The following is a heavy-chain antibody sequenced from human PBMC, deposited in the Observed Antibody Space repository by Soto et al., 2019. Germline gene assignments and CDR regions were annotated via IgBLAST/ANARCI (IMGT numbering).Heavy chain of an antibody. CDR3: AKDHYGSAIYGRDA. V-gene: IGHV3-9*01. J-gene: IGHJ6*02. D-gene: IGHD3-10*01. Sequence: EVQLVESGGGLVQPGRSLRLSCAASGFSFEDYAMHWVRQAPGKGLEWVSGIAWNSDIIGYADSVKGRFTISRDNGKNPLYLQMNRLRPEDTALYYCAKDHYGSAIYGRDAWGQGTTVTVCS. CDR1: GFSFEDYA. CDR2: IAWNSDII.